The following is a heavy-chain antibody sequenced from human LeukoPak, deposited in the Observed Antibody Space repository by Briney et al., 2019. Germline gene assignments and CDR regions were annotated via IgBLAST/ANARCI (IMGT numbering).Heavy chain of an antibody. D-gene: IGHD2-8*02. V-gene: IGHV4-30-2*01. CDR2: IYHSGST. CDR3: ARGTKSSRVTVLTSFWYFDL. J-gene: IGHJ2*01. Sequence: SQTLSLTCTVSGGSISSGGYYWSWIRQPPGKGLEWIGYIYHSGSTYYNPSLKSRVTISVDRSKNQFSLKLSSVTAADTAVYYCARGTKSSRVTVLTSFWYFDLWGRGTLVTVSS. CDR1: GGSISSGGYY.